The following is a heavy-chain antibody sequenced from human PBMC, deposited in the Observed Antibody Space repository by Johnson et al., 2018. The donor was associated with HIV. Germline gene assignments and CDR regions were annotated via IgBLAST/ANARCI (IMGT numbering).Heavy chain of an antibody. V-gene: IGHV3-30-3*01. Sequence: QVQLVESGGGLVQPGRSLRLSCVASGFTFSSYAIHWVRQAPGKGLEWVAVISYDGSNKYYADSVKGRFTISRDNSKNTLYLQMNSLRAEDTAVYYCAKDHPVVAERTGAFDIWGQGTMVTVSS. J-gene: IGHJ3*02. CDR2: ISYDGSNK. CDR1: GFTFSSYA. CDR3: AKDHPVVAERTGAFDI. D-gene: IGHD2-15*01.